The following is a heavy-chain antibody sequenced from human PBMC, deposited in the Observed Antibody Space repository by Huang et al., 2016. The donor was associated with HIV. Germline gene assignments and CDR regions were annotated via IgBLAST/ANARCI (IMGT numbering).Heavy chain of an antibody. CDR2: ISRSGTTR. V-gene: IGHV3-11*01. CDR1: GLVFSDHY. Sequence: QVQLVESGGGLVKPGGSLRLSCAASGLVFSDHYMNWIRQAPGKGLEWISYISRSGTTRRYADAVKGRFTISRDNAKKSLFLEMNSLRVEDTAVYYCARRMAGWDDVFDMWGQGTMVTVSS. J-gene: IGHJ3*02. D-gene: IGHD6-19*01. CDR3: ARRMAGWDDVFDM.